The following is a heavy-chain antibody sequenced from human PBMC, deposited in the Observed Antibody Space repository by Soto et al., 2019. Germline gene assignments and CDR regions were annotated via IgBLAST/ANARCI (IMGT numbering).Heavy chain of an antibody. Sequence: QLQLQESGPGLVKPSETLSLTCTVSGGSISSSSYYWGWIRQPPGKGLEWIGSIYYSGSTYYNPSLKSRVTISVDTSKTQCSLKLSSVTAADTAVYYCARRDTFFYGMDVWGQGTTVTVSS. J-gene: IGHJ6*02. CDR1: GGSISSSSYY. V-gene: IGHV4-39*01. CDR3: ARRDTFFYGMDV. D-gene: IGHD3-16*01. CDR2: IYYSGST.